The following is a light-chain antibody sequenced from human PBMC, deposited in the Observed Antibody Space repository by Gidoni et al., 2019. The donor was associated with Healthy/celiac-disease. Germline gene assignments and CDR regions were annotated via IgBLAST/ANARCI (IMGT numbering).Light chain of an antibody. CDR3: QQYVNRPRT. CDR1: QDISNY. CDR2: DAS. J-gene: IGKJ4*01. V-gene: IGKV1-33*01. Sequence: DIQMTQSPSSLSASVGDRVTITCQASQDISNYLNWYQQKPGKAPKLLIYDASNWETGVPSRFSGSGSGTDFTFTISSLQPEDIATYYCQQYVNRPRTFGGGTKVEIK.